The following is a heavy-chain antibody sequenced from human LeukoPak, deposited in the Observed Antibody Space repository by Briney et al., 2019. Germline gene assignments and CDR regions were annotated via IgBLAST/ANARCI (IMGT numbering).Heavy chain of an antibody. V-gene: IGHV3-20*04. D-gene: IGHD3-22*01. J-gene: IGHJ4*02. CDR2: INWNGGDT. Sequence: GGSLRLSCAASGFTFAGYGMTWVRQAPGKGLEWVSAINWNGGDTGYADSVKGRFTISRDNAKYSLYLQMTSLRAEDTAVYYCARSYYDSSGYPHSDLDYWGQGTLVTVSS. CDR3: ARSYYDSSGYPHSDLDY. CDR1: GFTFAGYG.